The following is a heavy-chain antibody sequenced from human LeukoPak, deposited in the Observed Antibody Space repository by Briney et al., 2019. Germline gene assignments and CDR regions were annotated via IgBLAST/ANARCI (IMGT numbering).Heavy chain of an antibody. D-gene: IGHD2-2*01. CDR2: INHSGST. Sequence: SETLSLTCAVYGGSFSGYYWSWIRQPPGKGLEWIGEINHSGSTNYNPSLKSRVTISVDTSKNQFSLKLSSVTAADTAVYYCARLGLTYCSSTSCYAPQVPYYYYYMDVWGKGTTVTISS. J-gene: IGHJ6*03. CDR1: GGSFSGYY. V-gene: IGHV4-34*01. CDR3: ARLGLTYCSSTSCYAPQVPYYYYYMDV.